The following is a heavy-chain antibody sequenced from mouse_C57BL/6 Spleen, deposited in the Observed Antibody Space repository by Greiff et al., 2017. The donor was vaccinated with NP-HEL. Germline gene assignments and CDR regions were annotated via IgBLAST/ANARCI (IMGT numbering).Heavy chain of an antibody. CDR2: LRYDGST. CDR1: GYSITSGYY. J-gene: IGHJ3*01. Sequence: EVQLVESGPGLVKPSQSLSLTCSVTGYSITSGYYWNWIRQLPGNKLEWMGYLRYDGSTNYNPSLKNRISITRDTSKNQFFLKLNSVTTEDTATYYCARDYYGSSGVAYWGQGTLVTVSA. V-gene: IGHV3-6*01. D-gene: IGHD1-1*01. CDR3: ARDYYGSSGVAY.